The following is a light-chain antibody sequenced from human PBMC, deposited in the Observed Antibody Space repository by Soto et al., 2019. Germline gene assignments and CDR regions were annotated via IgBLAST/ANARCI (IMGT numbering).Light chain of an antibody. CDR2: EGS. J-gene: IGLJ2*01. CDR3: CSYAGSSTFEV. V-gene: IGLV2-23*03. Sequence: QSALTQPASVSGSPGQSITISCTGTSSDVGSDNLVSWYQQHPRKAPKRMIYEGSKRHSGVSNRFSGSKSGNTVSLTISGLQAEDEADYYCCSYAGSSTFEVFGGGTKLTVL. CDR1: SSDVGSDNL.